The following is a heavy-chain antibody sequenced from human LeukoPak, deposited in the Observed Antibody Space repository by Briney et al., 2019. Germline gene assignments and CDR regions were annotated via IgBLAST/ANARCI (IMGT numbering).Heavy chain of an antibody. V-gene: IGHV1-3*01. CDR1: GYTFTSYA. D-gene: IGHD2-2*01. J-gene: IGHJ4*02. CDR3: ARDAVVPAADYFDY. Sequence: ASVKVSCKASGYTFTSYAMHWVRQASGQRLEWMGWINAGNGNTKYSQKFQGRVTITRDTSASTAYMELSSLRSEDTAVYYCARDAVVPAADYFDYWGQGTLVTVSS. CDR2: INAGNGNT.